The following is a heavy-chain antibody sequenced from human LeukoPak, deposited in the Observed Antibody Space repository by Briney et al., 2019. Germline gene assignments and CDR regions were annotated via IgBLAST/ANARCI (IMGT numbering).Heavy chain of an antibody. CDR1: GGSFSSGSYY. CDR2: IYTSGSP. V-gene: IGHV4-61*02. CDR3: ARKTTVTTGFDY. Sequence: SETLSLTCTVSGGSFSSGSYYWSWIRQPAGNGLEWIGRIYTSGSPNYNPSLKSRVTISVDTSKNQFSLKLSSVTAADTAVYYCARKTTVTTGFDYWGQGTLVTVSS. J-gene: IGHJ4*02. D-gene: IGHD4-17*01.